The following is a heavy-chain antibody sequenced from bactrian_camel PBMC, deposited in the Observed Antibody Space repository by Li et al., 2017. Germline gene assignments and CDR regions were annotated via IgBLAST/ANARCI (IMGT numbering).Heavy chain of an antibody. D-gene: IGHD1*01. J-gene: IGHJ6*01. Sequence: HVQLVESGGGSVQAGESLKLSCQASGEAGGSYCMAWYRQAPGKEREEVARIDTEGNILYGDSVKGRFAISQDNAKNTVYLQMNTLKPEDTAMYYCAADLNWGAYCGLMRAADFRYWGQGTQVTVS. CDR3: AADLNWGAYCGLMRAADFRY. CDR2: IDTEGNI. CDR1: GEAGGSYC. V-gene: IGHV3S55*01.